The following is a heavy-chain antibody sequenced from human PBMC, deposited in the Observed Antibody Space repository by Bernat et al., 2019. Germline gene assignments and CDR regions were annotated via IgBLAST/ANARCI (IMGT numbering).Heavy chain of an antibody. V-gene: IGHV3-33*01. CDR2: IWYDGSNK. CDR1: GFTFSSYG. J-gene: IGHJ3*02. CDR3: ARDRGYCGGDCYHDAFDI. D-gene: IGHD2-21*02. Sequence: QVQLVESGGGVVQPGRSLRLSCAASGFTFSSYGMHWVRQAPGKGLEWVAGIWYDGSNKYYADSVKGRFTISRDNSKNTLYLQMNSLRAEDTAVYYCARDRGYCGGDCYHDAFDIWGQGTMVTVSS.